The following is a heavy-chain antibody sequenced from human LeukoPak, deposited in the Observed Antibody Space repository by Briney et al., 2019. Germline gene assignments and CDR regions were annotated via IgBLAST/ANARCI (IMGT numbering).Heavy chain of an antibody. J-gene: IGHJ4*02. V-gene: IGHV3-23*01. CDR3: AKDLYSSSSNKFDY. D-gene: IGHD6-6*01. CDR2: ISGSGGST. Sequence: PGGSLRLSCAASGFTFSSYAMSWVRQAPGKGLEWVSAISGSGGSTYYADSVKGRFTISRDNSKSTLYLQMNSLRAEDTAVYYCAKDLYSSSSNKFDYWGQGTLVTVSS. CDR1: GFTFSSYA.